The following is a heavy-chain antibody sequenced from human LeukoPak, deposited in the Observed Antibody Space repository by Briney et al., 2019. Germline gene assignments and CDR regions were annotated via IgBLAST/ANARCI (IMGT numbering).Heavy chain of an antibody. V-gene: IGHV1-2*02. CDR3: ASYATGSYFYYYFGMDV. Sequence: ASVTVSCKASGYTFTGYYIDWVRQALGQGLEWMGWINPNNGGTNYAQKFQGRVTMTRDTSISTAYMELSRLRSDDTAVYYCASYATGSYFYYYFGMDVWGQGTTVTASS. CDR1: GYTFTGYY. J-gene: IGHJ6*02. CDR2: INPNNGGT. D-gene: IGHD3-16*01.